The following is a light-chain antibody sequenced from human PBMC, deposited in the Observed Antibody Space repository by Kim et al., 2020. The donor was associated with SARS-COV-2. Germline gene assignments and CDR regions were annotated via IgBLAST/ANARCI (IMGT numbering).Light chain of an antibody. J-gene: IGKJ5*01. CDR3: QQYASAPNT. V-gene: IGKV3-20*01. CDR2: GAF. CDR1: QTVGRNY. Sequence: SPGERATLSGRASQTVGRNYLAWYQQKPGQAPRLLIHGAFTRATGIPDRFSGSGSGTDFSLTISRLEPEDFTVYYCQQYASAPNTFGQGTRLEIK.